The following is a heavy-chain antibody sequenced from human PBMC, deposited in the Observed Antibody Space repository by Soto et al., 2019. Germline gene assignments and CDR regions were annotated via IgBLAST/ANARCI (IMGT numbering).Heavy chain of an antibody. CDR2: IYWDDDK. V-gene: IGHV2-5*02. J-gene: IGHJ5*02. CDR3: AHRPSGFGELLRRPFDP. CDR1: GFSLSTVGVG. D-gene: IGHD3-10*01. Sequence: QITLKESGPTLVKPTQTLTLTCSFSGFSLSTVGVGVGWIRQPPGKALEWLALIYWDDDKYYSPSLKSRLTINKDTSKNHVVLTMANMDPVDTATYYCAHRPSGFGELLRRPFDPWGQGALVTVSS.